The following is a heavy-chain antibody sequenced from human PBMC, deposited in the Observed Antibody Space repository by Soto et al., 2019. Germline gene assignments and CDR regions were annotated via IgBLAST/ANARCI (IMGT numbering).Heavy chain of an antibody. CDR1: GFTFSSYS. Sequence: GGSVRFSCAASGFTFSSYSMNWVRQAPGKGLEWVSSISSSSSYIYYADSVKGRFTISRDNAKNSLYLQMNSLRAEDTAVYYFATLGNKIYSEFYYGMDVWGQGTTVNVSS. V-gene: IGHV3-21*01. D-gene: IGHD4-4*01. CDR2: ISSSSSYI. J-gene: IGHJ6*02. CDR3: ATLGNKIYSEFYYGMDV.